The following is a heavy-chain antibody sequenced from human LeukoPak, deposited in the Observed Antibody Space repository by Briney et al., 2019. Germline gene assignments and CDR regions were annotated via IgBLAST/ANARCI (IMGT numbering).Heavy chain of an antibody. CDR3: ARDQEGFDY. CDR1: GYTFTGNY. CDR2: IYPRDGST. Sequence: ASVKVSCRASGYTFTGNYIHWVRQAPGQGLEWMGMIYPRDGSTSYAQKFQGRVTVTRDTSTSTVHMELSGLRSEDTAVYYCARDQEGFDYWGQGTLVTVSS. V-gene: IGHV1-46*01. J-gene: IGHJ4*02.